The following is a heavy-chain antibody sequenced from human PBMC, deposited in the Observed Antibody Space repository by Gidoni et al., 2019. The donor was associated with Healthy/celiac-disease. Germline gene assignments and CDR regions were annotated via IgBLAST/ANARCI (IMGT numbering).Heavy chain of an antibody. J-gene: IGHJ4*02. CDR2: IYYSGST. CDR3: ARVEWELLLIH. V-gene: IGHV4-59*01. Sequence: QVQLQESGPGLVKPSETLSLTWIRQPPGKGLEWIGYIYYSGSTNYNPSLKSRVTISVDTSKNQFSLKLSSVTAADTAVYYCARVEWELLLIHWGQGTLVTVSS. D-gene: IGHD1-26*01.